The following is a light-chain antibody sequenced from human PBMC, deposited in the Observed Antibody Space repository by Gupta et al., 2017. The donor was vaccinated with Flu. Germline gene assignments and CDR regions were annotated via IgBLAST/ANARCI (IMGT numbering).Light chain of an antibody. CDR3: QQRSNWPPT. V-gene: IGKV3-11*01. Sequence: PATLSLSPGERATLSCRASQSVSRYLAWYQQKPGQAPRLLIYDASNRATGIPARFSGSGSGTEFTLTISSREPEDFAVYYCQQRSNWPPTFGQGTKVEIE. CDR1: QSVSRY. CDR2: DAS. J-gene: IGKJ1*01.